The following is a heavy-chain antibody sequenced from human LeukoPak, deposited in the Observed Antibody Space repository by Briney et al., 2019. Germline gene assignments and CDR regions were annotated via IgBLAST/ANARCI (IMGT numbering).Heavy chain of an antibody. Sequence: PGGSLRLSCAGSGFKFEDYGMNWVRQVPGKGLEWVSGINWSGTNIGYADSVKGRFTISRDNAKNALYLQMNSLRAEDTALYFCARQYTDSRDWYFYYIDVWGKGTTVIVSS. J-gene: IGHJ6*03. CDR3: ARQYTDSRDWYFYYIDV. CDR1: GFKFEDYG. CDR2: INWSGTNI. V-gene: IGHV3-20*04. D-gene: IGHD3-22*01.